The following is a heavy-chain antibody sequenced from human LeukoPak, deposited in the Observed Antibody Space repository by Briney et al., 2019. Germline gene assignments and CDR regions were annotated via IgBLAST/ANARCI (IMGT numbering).Heavy chain of an antibody. J-gene: IGHJ4*02. D-gene: IGHD3-22*01. V-gene: IGHV1-46*01. CDR2: INPSGGST. CDR1: GYTFTSYY. CDR3: ARGPGPADDGGGYCFDY. Sequence: ASAKVSCKASGYTFTSYYLYWVRQGPGQGLEWMGVINPSGGSTTSAQKFQGRVTMTRDTSTSTVYMELRSLRSEDTAVYYCARGPGPADDGGGYCFDYWGQGTLVTVSS.